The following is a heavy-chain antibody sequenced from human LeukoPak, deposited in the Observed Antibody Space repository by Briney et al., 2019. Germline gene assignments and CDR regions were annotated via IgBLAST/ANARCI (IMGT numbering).Heavy chain of an antibody. CDR3: ARARGIAVALSYFDY. V-gene: IGHV3-20*04. CDR2: INWNGGST. Sequence: PGGSLRLSCAASGFTFDDYGMSWVRQAPGKGLEWVSGINWNGGSTGYADSVKGRFTISRDNAKNSLYLQMNSLRAEDTAFYYCARARGIAVALSYFDYWGQGTLVTVSS. D-gene: IGHD6-19*01. CDR1: GFTFDDYG. J-gene: IGHJ4*02.